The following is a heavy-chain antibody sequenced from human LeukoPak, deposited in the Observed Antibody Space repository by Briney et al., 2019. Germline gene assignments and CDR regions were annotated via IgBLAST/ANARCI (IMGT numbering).Heavy chain of an antibody. V-gene: IGHV3-23*01. J-gene: IGHJ4*02. D-gene: IGHD3-3*01. Sequence: GGSLRLSCAASGFNFSSYAMSWARQAPGKGLEWVSGIRGSGGTTYYADSVKGRFTISRDNSKNTLFVQMNSLRAEDTAVYYCAKARDYDFWSGFDSWGQGTLVTVSS. CDR3: AKARDYDFWSGFDS. CDR2: IRGSGGTT. CDR1: GFNFSSYA.